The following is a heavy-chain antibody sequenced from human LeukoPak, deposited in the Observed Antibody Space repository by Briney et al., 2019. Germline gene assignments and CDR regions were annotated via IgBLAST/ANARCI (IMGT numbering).Heavy chain of an antibody. J-gene: IGHJ4*02. Sequence: SQTLSLTCAISGDSVSSNSAAWNWIRQSPSRGLEWLGRTYYRSKWYNDYAVSVKSRITINPDTSKNQFSLQLNSVTPEDTAVYYCARVWGYSGYDLDYYFDYWGQGTLVTVSS. D-gene: IGHD5-12*01. CDR2: TYYRSKWYN. CDR3: ARVWGYSGYDLDYYFDY. CDR1: GDSVSSNSAA. V-gene: IGHV6-1*01.